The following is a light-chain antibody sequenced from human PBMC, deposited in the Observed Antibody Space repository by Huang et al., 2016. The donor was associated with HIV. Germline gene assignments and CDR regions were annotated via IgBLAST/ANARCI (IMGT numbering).Light chain of an antibody. Sequence: EIVMTQSPATLSVSPGERATLSCRARESVTGTLAWYQQKPGQAPRLLISGASTRATGIPGRFRGSGSETEFTLTISSLQSEDFAVYYCQQYAKWPPAFGQGTKVEIK. CDR3: QQYAKWPPA. V-gene: IGKV3-15*01. CDR1: ESVTGT. CDR2: GAS. J-gene: IGKJ1*01.